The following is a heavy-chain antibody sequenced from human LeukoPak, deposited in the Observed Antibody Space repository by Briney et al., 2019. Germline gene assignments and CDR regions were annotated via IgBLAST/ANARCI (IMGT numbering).Heavy chain of an antibody. Sequence: GGTLRLSRAASGFSFSSHGMSWVRQAPGKGLEWVSGIIGGAGGTYYADSVKGRFTISRDNAKNTLYLQMNSLRAEDTAVYYCARDQRPKVTTFGHYMDVWGKGTTVTVSS. J-gene: IGHJ6*03. CDR2: IIGGAGGT. CDR1: GFSFSSHG. D-gene: IGHD3-16*01. CDR3: ARDQRPKVTTFGHYMDV. V-gene: IGHV3-23*01.